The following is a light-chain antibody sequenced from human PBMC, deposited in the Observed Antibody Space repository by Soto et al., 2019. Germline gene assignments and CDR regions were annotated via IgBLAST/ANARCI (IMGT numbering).Light chain of an antibody. CDR3: CSYAGSYTYV. CDR1: DSNIGFYNF. Sequence: QSALTQPRSVSGSPGQSVTISCTGTDSNIGFYNFVSWYQQHPDKAPHLVIYDVNKRPSGVPARFSGSKSGNTASLTISGLQADDEADYYCCSYAGSYTYVFGIATKVTVL. CDR2: DVN. V-gene: IGLV2-11*01. J-gene: IGLJ1*01.